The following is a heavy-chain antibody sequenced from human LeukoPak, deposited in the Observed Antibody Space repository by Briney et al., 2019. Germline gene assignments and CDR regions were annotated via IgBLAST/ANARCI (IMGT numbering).Heavy chain of an antibody. D-gene: IGHD5-18*01. CDR3: ASGGVTVYSYGPDY. J-gene: IGHJ4*02. CDR1: GGILSKWS. Sequence: SAKVSCKASGGILSKWSISWVRQAPGQGLEWVGTIIPEFDEAHYAQKLQGRVTISADDSATAAYMELRSLRSDDTAVYYCASGGVTVYSYGPDYWGQGTLVAVSS. V-gene: IGHV1-69*13. CDR2: IIPEFDEA.